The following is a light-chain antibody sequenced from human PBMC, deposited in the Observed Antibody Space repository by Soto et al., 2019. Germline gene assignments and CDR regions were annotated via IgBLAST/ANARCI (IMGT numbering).Light chain of an antibody. CDR1: QSISSY. CDR3: QQSYSTFYS. J-gene: IGKJ2*01. CDR2: AAS. V-gene: IGKV1-39*01. Sequence: DIQMTQSPSSLSASVGDRVTITCRASQSISSYLNWYQQKPGKAPKLLIYAASSLQSGVPLRFSGSGSGTDFTLTISFLQPEDFATYYCQQSYSTFYSFGQGTKLEIK.